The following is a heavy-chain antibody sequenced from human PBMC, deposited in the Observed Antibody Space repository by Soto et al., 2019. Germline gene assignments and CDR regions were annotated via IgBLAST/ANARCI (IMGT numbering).Heavy chain of an antibody. CDR3: AKSTVATNLGYYYGMDV. CDR1: GFTFSSYA. D-gene: IGHD5-12*01. J-gene: IGHJ6*02. Sequence: GGSLRLSCAASGFTFSSYAMSWVRQAPGKGLEWVSAISGSGGSTYYADSVKGRFTISRDNSKNTLYLQMNSLRAEDTAVYYCAKSTVATNLGYYYGMDVWGQGTTVTVSS. CDR2: ISGSGGST. V-gene: IGHV3-23*01.